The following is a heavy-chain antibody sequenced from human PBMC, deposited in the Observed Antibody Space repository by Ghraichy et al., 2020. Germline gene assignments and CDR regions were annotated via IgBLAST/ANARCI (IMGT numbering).Heavy chain of an antibody. V-gene: IGHV3-74*01. J-gene: IGHJ6*02. CDR3: ATPPARGDCIYYFGMDV. CDR2: INSGGGST. D-gene: IGHD2-21*02. CDR1: GFTFSSYG. Sequence: GGSLRLSCAASGFTFSSYGMRWVRQAPGKGLVWVSRINSGGGSTSYADSVKGRFTISRDNAKNTLYLQMNSLRAEDTAVYYCATPPARGDCIYYFGMDVWGQGTTVTVSS.